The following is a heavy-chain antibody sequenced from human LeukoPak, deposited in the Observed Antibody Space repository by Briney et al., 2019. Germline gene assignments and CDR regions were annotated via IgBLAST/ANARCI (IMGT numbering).Heavy chain of an antibody. V-gene: IGHV3-23*01. D-gene: IGHD1-7*01. CDR3: AKVDWNYDRPFDY. CDR1: GFTFSSYA. J-gene: IGHJ4*02. Sequence: PGGSLRLSCAASGFTFSSYAMSWVRQAPGEGLEWISYIGTSGITIYYADSVKGRFTISRDNAKNTLYLQMNSLRAEDTAVYYCAKVDWNYDRPFDYWGQGTLVTVSS. CDR2: IGTSGITI.